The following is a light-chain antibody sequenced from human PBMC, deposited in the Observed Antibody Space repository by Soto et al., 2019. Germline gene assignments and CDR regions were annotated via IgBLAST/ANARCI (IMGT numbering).Light chain of an antibody. CDR2: DAS. CDR3: QQRNHWPT. Sequence: EIVLTQSPATLSLSPGERATLSCRASQSVTSNLAWYQQKPGQAPRLLIYDASNRATGIPARFSGSGSGTDFTLTISSLEPEDFAVYYCQQRNHWPTSGPGTKVDIK. J-gene: IGKJ3*01. CDR1: QSVTSN. V-gene: IGKV3-11*01.